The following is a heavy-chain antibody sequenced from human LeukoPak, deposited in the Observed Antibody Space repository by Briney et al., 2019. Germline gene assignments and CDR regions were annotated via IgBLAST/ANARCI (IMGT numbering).Heavy chain of an antibody. Sequence: GGSLRLSCAASGFTFSSYWMSWVCQAPGKGLEWVSSISSSSSYIYYADSVKGRFTISRDNAKNSLYLQMNSLRAEDTAVYYCASSADSRYDYVWGSYRYSGSLPHVYFDYWGQGTLVTVSS. CDR3: ASSADSRYDYVWGSYRYSGSLPHVYFDY. D-gene: IGHD3-16*02. J-gene: IGHJ4*02. CDR1: GFTFSSYW. CDR2: ISSSSSYI. V-gene: IGHV3-21*01.